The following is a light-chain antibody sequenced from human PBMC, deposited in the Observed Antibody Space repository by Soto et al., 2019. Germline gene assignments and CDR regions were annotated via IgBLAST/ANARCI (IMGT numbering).Light chain of an antibody. J-gene: IGKJ1*01. CDR1: QSLIHSYGNTY. CDR3: MQGTRWPWT. V-gene: IGKV2-30*02. Sequence: DVVMTQSPLSLPVTLGQPASISCRSSQSLIHSYGNTYLNWFQQRPGQTPRRLIYKVSDRDSGVPDRFSGSGSGTDFTLKISRVEAEDVGVYYCMQGTRWPWTFGQGTEVEIK. CDR2: KVS.